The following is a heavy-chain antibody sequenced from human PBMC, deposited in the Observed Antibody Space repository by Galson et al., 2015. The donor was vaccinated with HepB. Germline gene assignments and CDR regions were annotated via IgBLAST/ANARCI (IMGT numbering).Heavy chain of an antibody. J-gene: IGHJ2*01. CDR3: ARFSTDWSFDL. Sequence: LRLSCAASGFIFSNYGMHWVRQAPGQGLEWVAVVWHDGSDKYYVDSVKGRFTISRDNSKNTLYLQMDSLRAEDSAVYYCARFSTDWSFDLWGRGTVVTVSS. CDR1: GFIFSNYG. CDR2: VWHDGSDK. V-gene: IGHV3-33*01.